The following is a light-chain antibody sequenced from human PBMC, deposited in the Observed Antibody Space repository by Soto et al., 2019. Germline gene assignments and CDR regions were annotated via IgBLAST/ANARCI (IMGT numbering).Light chain of an antibody. CDR3: QQFTNWPLT. CDR1: QSVSIN. CDR2: GAS. V-gene: IGKV3-15*01. J-gene: IGKJ4*01. Sequence: EIVMTQSPATLSVSPGERATLSCRASQSVSINLAWYQQKPGQAPRLLIYGASTRATGIPARFSGHGSGTEFTLTISSLQSEDFAVYYCQQFTNWPLTFGGGTKVEI.